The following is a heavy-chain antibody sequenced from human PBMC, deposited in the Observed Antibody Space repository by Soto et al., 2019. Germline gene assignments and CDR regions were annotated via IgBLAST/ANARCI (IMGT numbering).Heavy chain of an antibody. J-gene: IGHJ4*02. Sequence: QLQLQESGPGLVKPSETLSLTCTVSGGSVSSSSFYWGWVRQPPGKGLEWIGSISYGGYTYYIPSLKSRVTISVDTSKNQFSLKLSSVTAADTAVYYCARGEKQQLVPGKAYFDYWGQGTLVTVSS. CDR1: GGSVSSSSFY. D-gene: IGHD6-13*01. CDR3: ARGEKQQLVPGKAYFDY. V-gene: IGHV4-39*07. CDR2: ISYGGYT.